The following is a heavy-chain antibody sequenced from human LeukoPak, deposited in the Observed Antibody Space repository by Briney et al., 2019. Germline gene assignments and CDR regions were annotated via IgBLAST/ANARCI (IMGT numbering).Heavy chain of an antibody. V-gene: IGHV3-30-3*01. CDR3: AGSLGPLTEY. D-gene: IGHD7-27*01. CDR1: GFTFSSYA. Sequence: GGSLRLSCAASGFTFSSYAMHWVRQAPGKGLEWVAVISYDGSNKYYADSVKGRFTISRDNSKNTLYLQMNSLRAEDTAVYYCAGSLGPLTEYWDQGTLVTVSS. J-gene: IGHJ4*02. CDR2: ISYDGSNK.